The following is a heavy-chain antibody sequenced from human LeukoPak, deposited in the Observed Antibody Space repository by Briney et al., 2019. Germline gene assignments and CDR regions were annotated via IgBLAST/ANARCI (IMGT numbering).Heavy chain of an antibody. CDR2: IKQDGSEK. J-gene: IGHJ4*02. D-gene: IGHD4-17*01. CDR1: GFTFSSYW. Sequence: GSLRLSCAASGFTFSSYWMSLVRQAPGKGLEWVANIKQDGSEKYYVDSVKGRFTISRDNAKNSLYLQMSSLRAEDTAVYFCARGQTTVTNWGQGTLVTVSS. CDR3: ARGQTTVTN. V-gene: IGHV3-7*05.